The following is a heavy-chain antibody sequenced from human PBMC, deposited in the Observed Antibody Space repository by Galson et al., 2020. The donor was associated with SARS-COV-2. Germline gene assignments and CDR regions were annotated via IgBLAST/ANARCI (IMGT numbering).Heavy chain of an antibody. J-gene: IGHJ6*02. CDR1: GYTFTSYG. Sequence: ASVKVSCKASGYTFTSYGISWVRQAPGQGLEWMGWISAYNGNTNYAQKLQGRVTMTTDTSTSTAYMELRSLRSDDTAVYYCARVFGYSYGYVRYYYYYGMDVWGQGTTVTVSS. CDR2: ISAYNGNT. CDR3: ARVFGYSYGYVRYYYYYGMDV. V-gene: IGHV1-18*01. D-gene: IGHD5-18*01.